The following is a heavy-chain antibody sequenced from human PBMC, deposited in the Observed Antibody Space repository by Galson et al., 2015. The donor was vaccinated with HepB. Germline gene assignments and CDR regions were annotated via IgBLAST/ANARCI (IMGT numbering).Heavy chain of an antibody. V-gene: IGHV3-53*01. CDR1: GFTVSDDY. D-gene: IGHD3-9*01. CDR2: IYSDRST. Sequence: SLRLSCAASGFTVSDDYMSWVRQAPGKGLEWVSVIYSDRSTYYADSVKGRFTISRDNSKNTLFLQLNSLRAEDTAVYYCARGPRFDYDILTGFLNRYGMDIWGQGTTVTVSS. J-gene: IGHJ6*02. CDR3: ARGPRFDYDILTGFLNRYGMDI.